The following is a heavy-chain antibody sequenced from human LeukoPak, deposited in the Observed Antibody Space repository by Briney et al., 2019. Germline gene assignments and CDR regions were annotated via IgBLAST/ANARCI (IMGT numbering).Heavy chain of an antibody. CDR1: GFTVSSNY. J-gene: IGHJ4*02. CDR2: ISSSSSTI. V-gene: IGHV3-48*01. Sequence: GGSLRLSRAASGFTVSSNYMSWVRQAPGKGLEWVSYISSSSSTIYYADSVKGRFTISRDNAKNSLYLQMNSLRAEDTAVYYCARMDYDILTGYYPFDYWGQGTLVTVSS. CDR3: ARMDYDILTGYYPFDY. D-gene: IGHD3-9*01.